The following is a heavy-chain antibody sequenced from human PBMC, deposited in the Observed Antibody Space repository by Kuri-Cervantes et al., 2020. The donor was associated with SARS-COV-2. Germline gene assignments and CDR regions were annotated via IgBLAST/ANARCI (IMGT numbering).Heavy chain of an antibody. J-gene: IGHJ6*02. Sequence: GSLRLSCAASGFTFSSYGMHWVRQAPGKGLEWVAVIWYDGSNKYYADSVKGRFTISRDNSKNTLYLQMSSLRAEDTAVYYCARSHKDIVVVPAARGYYYGMDVWGQGTTVTVSS. CDR3: ARSHKDIVVVPAARGYYYGMDV. V-gene: IGHV3-33*01. CDR1: GFTFSSYG. CDR2: IWYDGSNK. D-gene: IGHD2-2*01.